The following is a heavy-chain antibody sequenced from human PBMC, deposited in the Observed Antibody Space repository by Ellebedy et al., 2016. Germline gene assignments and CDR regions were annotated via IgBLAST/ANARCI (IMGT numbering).Heavy chain of an antibody. CDR3: ARECTMVRGGIIGNWFDP. CDR2: FFYTGNT. V-gene: IGHV4-39*07. D-gene: IGHD3-10*01. Sequence: SETLSLTCTVSGGSISGSGHFWGWFRQAPGRGLEWIVTFFYTGNTYNSPSLGSRAATSVDTSKNQFSLKLSSVTAADTAVYYCARECTMVRGGIIGNWFDPWGQGTLVTVSS. CDR1: GGSISGSGHF. J-gene: IGHJ5*02.